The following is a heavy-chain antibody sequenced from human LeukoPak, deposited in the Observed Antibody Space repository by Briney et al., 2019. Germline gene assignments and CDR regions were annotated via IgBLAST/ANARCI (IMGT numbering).Heavy chain of an antibody. V-gene: IGHV3-23*01. D-gene: IGHD3-10*01. CDR1: GFTFSRYG. CDR2: ISASDGRT. Sequence: PGGSLRLSCEGPGFTFSRYGMSWVRQAPGKGLEWVSGISASDGRTYYADSVKGRFTISRDNSKNTLYLQMNSLRAEDTAVYYCAKDRRYYGSGSYYKTKYYFDYWGQGTLVTVSS. J-gene: IGHJ4*02. CDR3: AKDRRYYGSGSYYKTKYYFDY.